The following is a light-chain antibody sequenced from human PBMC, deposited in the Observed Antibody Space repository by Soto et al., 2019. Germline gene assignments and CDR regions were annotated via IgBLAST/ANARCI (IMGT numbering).Light chain of an antibody. CDR2: LGS. Sequence: EIVMTQSPLSLPVNPGEPASISCRSSQSLLHSNGYNYLDWYLQKPGQSPQLLIYLGSNRAYGVHVRFIGSGSGTYFTLKISRVEAEDVGVYYCRQALQTPRTFGGGTKVEIK. CDR3: RQALQTPRT. V-gene: IGKV2-28*01. J-gene: IGKJ4*01. CDR1: QSLLHSNGYNY.